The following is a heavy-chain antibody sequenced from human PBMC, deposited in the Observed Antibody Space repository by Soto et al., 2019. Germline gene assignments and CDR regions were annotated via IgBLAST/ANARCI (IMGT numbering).Heavy chain of an antibody. J-gene: IGHJ5*02. D-gene: IGHD4-17*01. CDR3: AIGYGDYVPNWFDP. CDR2: IYYSGST. V-gene: IGHV4-59*06. Sequence: SETLSLTCTVSGGSTSSYYWSWIRQPPGKGLEWIGYIYYSGSTYYNPSLKSRVTISVDTSKNQFSLKLSSVTAADTAVYYCAIGYGDYVPNWFDPWGQGTLVTVPQ. CDR1: GGSTSSYY.